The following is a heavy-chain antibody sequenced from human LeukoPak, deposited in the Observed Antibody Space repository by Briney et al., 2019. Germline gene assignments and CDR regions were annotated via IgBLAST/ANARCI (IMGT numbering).Heavy chain of an antibody. V-gene: IGHV3-66*02. Sequence: GGSLRLSCAASGFTVSSNYMSRVRQAPRKGLEWVSVIYSGGSTYYADSVKGRFTISRDNSKNTLYLQMNSLRAEDTAVYYCARDLYGSGLFDYWGQGTLVTVSS. D-gene: IGHD3-10*01. CDR1: GFTVSSNY. CDR3: ARDLYGSGLFDY. J-gene: IGHJ4*02. CDR2: IYSGGST.